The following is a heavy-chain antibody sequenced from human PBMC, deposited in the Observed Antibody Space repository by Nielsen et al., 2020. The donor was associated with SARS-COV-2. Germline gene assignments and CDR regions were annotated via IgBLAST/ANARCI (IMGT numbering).Heavy chain of an antibody. CDR2: INPNSGGT. V-gene: IGHV1-2*04. J-gene: IGHJ6*02. CDR3: AREWGYGTHYYYGMDV. Sequence: ASVKVSCKASGYTFTGYYMHWVRQAPGQGLEWMGWINPNSGGTNYAQKFQGWVTMTRDTSISTAYMELSRLRSDDTAVCYCAREWGYGTHYYYGMDVWGQGTTVTVSS. CDR1: GYTFTGYY. D-gene: IGHD1-14*01.